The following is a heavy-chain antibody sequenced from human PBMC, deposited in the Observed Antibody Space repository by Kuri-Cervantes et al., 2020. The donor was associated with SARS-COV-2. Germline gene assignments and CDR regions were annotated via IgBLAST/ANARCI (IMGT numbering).Heavy chain of an antibody. CDR3: ARGGWELLAFDI. V-gene: IGHV1-2*02. CDR2: INPNSGGT. J-gene: IGHJ3*02. D-gene: IGHD1-26*01. CDR1: GYTFTGYY. Sequence: GESLKISCKASGYTFTGYYMHWVRQAPGQGLEWMGWINPNSGGTNYAQKFQGRVTMTGDTSISTAYMELSRLRSDDTTVYYRARGGWELLAFDIWGQGTMVTVSS.